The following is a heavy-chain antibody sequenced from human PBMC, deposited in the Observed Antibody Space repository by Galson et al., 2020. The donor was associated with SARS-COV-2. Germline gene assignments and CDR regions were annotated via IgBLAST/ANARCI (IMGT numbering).Heavy chain of an antibody. CDR3: ARDPSGLGGACGGDCNPFDY. J-gene: IGHJ4*02. D-gene: IGHD2-21*01. CDR1: GGSISSGINY. CDR2: IYYTGKT. Sequence: SETLSLTCTVSGGSISSGINYWSWIRQSPGKGLEWFGYIYYTGKTYYNPSLRGRVAMSVDTSKNQFSLRLSSVTAADTAVYYCARDPSGLGGACGGDCNPFDYWGQGTLVTVSS. V-gene: IGHV4-30-4*01.